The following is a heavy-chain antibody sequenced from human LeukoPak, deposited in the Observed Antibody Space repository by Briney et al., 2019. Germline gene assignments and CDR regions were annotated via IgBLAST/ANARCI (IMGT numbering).Heavy chain of an antibody. V-gene: IGHV3-64*01. Sequence: PGGSLRLSCAASGFTFSNYAMHWVRQAPGKGLEYVSAISSNGGSTYYANSVKGRFTISRDNSKNTLYLQMNSLRAEDTAVYHCAKGSYYYDSADYFDYWGQGTLVTVSS. CDR1: GFTFSNYA. CDR3: AKGSYYYDSADYFDY. CDR2: ISSNGGST. J-gene: IGHJ4*02. D-gene: IGHD3-22*01.